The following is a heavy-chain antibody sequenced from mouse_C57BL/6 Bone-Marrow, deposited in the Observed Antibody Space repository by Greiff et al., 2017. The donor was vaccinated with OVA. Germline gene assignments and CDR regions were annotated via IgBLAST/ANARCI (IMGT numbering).Heavy chain of an antibody. D-gene: IGHD1-3*01. CDR2: IYPGSGNI. Sequence: QVQLQQSGAELVRPGASVKLSCKASGYTFTDYYISWVKQRPGQGLEWIARIYPGSGNIYYNEKFKGKAQLTADKSFSNAYMPLSSLTSDDSAIYVCARSEWLRDYFDYWGQGTTLTVSS. CDR3: ARSEWLRDYFDY. J-gene: IGHJ2*01. V-gene: IGHV1-76*01. CDR1: GYTFTDYY.